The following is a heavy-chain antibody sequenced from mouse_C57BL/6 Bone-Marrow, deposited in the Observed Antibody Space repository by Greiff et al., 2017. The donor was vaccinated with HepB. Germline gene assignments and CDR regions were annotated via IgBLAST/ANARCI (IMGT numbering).Heavy chain of an antibody. J-gene: IGHJ4*01. CDR3: ARRRWLLPYYAMDY. CDR1: GFTFSDYY. V-gene: IGHV5-12*01. CDR2: ISNGGGST. D-gene: IGHD2-3*01. Sequence: EVQGVESGGGLVQPGGSLKLSCAASGFTFSDYYMYWVRQTPEKRLEWVAYISNGGGSTYYPDTVKGRFTISRDNAKNTLYLQMSRLKSEDTAMYYCARRRWLLPYYAMDYWGQGTSVTVSS.